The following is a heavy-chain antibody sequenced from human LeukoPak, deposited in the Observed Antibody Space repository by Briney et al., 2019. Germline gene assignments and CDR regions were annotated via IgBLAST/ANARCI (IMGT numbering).Heavy chain of an antibody. D-gene: IGHD3-10*01. CDR2: IYSGGCT. J-gene: IGHJ4*02. Sequence: GGSLRLSCAASGFTVSNNYMSWVRQAPGKGLEWVSVIYSGGCTYYADSVKGRFTISRDIYKNTLHLQMNSLRAEDTAVYYCARGFQYGSGSYPYSLWGQGTLVTVSS. V-gene: IGHV3-66*01. CDR1: GFTVSNNY. CDR3: ARGFQYGSGSYPYSL.